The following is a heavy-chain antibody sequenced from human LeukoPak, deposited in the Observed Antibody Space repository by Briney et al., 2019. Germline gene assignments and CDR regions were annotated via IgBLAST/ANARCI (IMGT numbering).Heavy chain of an antibody. Sequence: GGSLRLSCAASGFTFSSYSMNWVRQAPGKGLEWVSSISSSSSYIYYADSVKGRFTISRDNSKNTLYLQMNGLRAEDTAVYYCAREMYSSGWGVDYWGQGTLVTVSS. CDR2: ISSSSSYI. CDR1: GFTFSSYS. V-gene: IGHV3-21*01. D-gene: IGHD6-19*01. CDR3: AREMYSSGWGVDY. J-gene: IGHJ4*02.